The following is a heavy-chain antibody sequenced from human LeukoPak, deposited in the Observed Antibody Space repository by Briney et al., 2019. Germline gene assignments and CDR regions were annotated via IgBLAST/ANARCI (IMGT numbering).Heavy chain of an antibody. D-gene: IGHD5-24*01. Sequence: SETLSLTCTGSGGSISSTCCYWGWVRQSPGKGLEWVASVYYTGSTYYDPSLKSRVTISVDTSNNQFSLKLSSVTAADTAVYYCVRRHGYFDIWGQGTVVTVSS. CDR1: GGSISSTCCY. CDR3: VRRHGYFDI. V-gene: IGHV4-39*01. J-gene: IGHJ3*02. CDR2: VYYTGST.